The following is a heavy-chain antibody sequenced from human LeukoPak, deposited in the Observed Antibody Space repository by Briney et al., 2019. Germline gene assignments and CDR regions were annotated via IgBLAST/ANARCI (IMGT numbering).Heavy chain of an antibody. CDR2: IHNSGAT. Sequence: PSQTLSLTCTVSGGSISSGEYFWSWIRQPPGKGLEWIAYIHNSGATYYNPSLKSRVTISADTSKTQFSLKLSSVTAADTAVYYCATTSMWFGELLWAAWGQGTQVRLL. V-gene: IGHV4-30-4*01. J-gene: IGHJ5*02. CDR1: GGSISSGEYF. D-gene: IGHD3-10*01. CDR3: ATTSMWFGELLWAA.